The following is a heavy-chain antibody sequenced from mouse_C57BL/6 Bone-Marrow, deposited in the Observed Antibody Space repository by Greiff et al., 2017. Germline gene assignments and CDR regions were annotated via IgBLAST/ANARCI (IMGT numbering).Heavy chain of an antibody. Sequence: VQLQQPGAELVKPGASVKLSCKASGYTFTSYWMHWVKQRPGQGLEWIGMIHPNSGNTYYNEKFKGKATLTADKSSSTAYMELRSLTSEDSAVYFCARLGPHYYGSSWYFDVWGTGTTVTVSS. CDR2: IHPNSGNT. J-gene: IGHJ1*03. D-gene: IGHD1-1*01. CDR1: GYTFTSYW. V-gene: IGHV1-64*01. CDR3: ARLGPHYYGSSWYFDV.